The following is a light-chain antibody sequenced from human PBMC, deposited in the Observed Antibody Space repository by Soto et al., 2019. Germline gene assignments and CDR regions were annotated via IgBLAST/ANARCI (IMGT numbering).Light chain of an antibody. CDR1: QNITNN. CDR3: QPYSGLPPLT. Sequence: IQMTQSPSSLSAAIGDRFTITCQASQNITNNLSWYQQKPGKAPNLLIYHASKLAKGVTSRFSGNGSGTDFSFIITSLQREDLATYYCQPYSGLPPLTFGQGTRLEIK. V-gene: IGKV1-33*01. J-gene: IGKJ5*01. CDR2: HAS.